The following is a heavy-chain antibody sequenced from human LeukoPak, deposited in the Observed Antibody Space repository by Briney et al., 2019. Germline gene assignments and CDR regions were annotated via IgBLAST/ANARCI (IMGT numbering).Heavy chain of an antibody. J-gene: IGHJ4*02. CDR3: ARDGAVIMGGIFDY. D-gene: IGHD3-3*01. CDR1: GGTFSSYA. CDR2: ISYDGSNK. V-gene: IGHV3-30*04. Sequence: GGSLRLFCAASGGTFSSYAMPWVRQAPGRGLEWVAVISYDGSNKYYADSVKGRFTISRDNSKNTLYLQMNSLRAEDTAVYYCARDGAVIMGGIFDYWGQGTLVTVSS.